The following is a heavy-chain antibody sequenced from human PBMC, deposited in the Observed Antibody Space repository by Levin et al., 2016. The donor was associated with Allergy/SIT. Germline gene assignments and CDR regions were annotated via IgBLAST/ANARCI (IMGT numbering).Heavy chain of an antibody. J-gene: IGHJ6*02. V-gene: IGHV3-48*03. Sequence: VRQAPGKGLEWVSYISSSGSTIYYADSVKGRFTISRDNAKNSLYLQMNSLRAEDTAVYYCARGQQLVPIYYYGMDVWGQGTTVTVSS. CDR3: ARGQQLVPIYYYGMDV. CDR2: ISSSGSTI. D-gene: IGHD6-13*01.